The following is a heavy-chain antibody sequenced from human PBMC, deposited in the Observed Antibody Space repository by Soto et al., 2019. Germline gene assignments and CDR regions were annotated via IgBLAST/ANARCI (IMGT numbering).Heavy chain of an antibody. CDR1: GFTFSSFA. CDR2: VRSSASST. Sequence: GQLLESGGGMVQPGGSLRLSCAASGFTFSSFAMNWVRLPPGRGLEWVAAVRSSASSTHYADSVKGRFTISRDNSKNTLYLQMNSLRADDTAVYYCAKGGAVLLDPFDVWGQGTMVTVSS. CDR3: AKGGAVLLDPFDV. D-gene: IGHD1-26*01. J-gene: IGHJ3*01. V-gene: IGHV3-23*01.